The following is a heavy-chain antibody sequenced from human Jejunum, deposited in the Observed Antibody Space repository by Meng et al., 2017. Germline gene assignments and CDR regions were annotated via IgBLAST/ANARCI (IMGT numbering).Heavy chain of an antibody. D-gene: IGHD6-6*01. J-gene: IGHJ4*02. CDR1: GGPVSSAAYY. CDR2: IYYSGGT. Sequence: GQVPGPGPGRVRPSGTRSPTCTVSGGPVSSAAYYGNWIRQPPGKGLEWIGYIYYSGGTTYSPSLNSRVTISIDTAKNQVSLKVSSVTAADTAVYYCAHSSSSSSFGFDYWGQGTLVTVSS. CDR3: AHSSSSSSFGFDY. V-gene: IGHV4-61*08.